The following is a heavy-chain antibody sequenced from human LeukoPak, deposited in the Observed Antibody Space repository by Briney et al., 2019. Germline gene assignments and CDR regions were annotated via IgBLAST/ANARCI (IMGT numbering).Heavy chain of an antibody. V-gene: IGHV1-2*02. CDR3: ARGGAAYDGSDYSPYV. J-gene: IGHJ4*02. Sequence: ASVKVSCKASGYSFSDYHIHWVRQAPGQGLESMGWIKPNSGGTKYARNFQGRVSMTRDTSITTAFMELSRLTSDDTAVYYCARGGAAYDGSDYSPYVWGQGTLVTVSS. CDR1: GYSFSDYH. D-gene: IGHD3-22*01. CDR2: IKPNSGGT.